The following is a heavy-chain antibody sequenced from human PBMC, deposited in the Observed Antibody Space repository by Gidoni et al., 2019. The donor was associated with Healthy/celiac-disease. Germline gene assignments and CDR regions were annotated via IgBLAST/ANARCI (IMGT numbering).Heavy chain of an antibody. CDR2: ISSSSSYI. CDR3: ARDLGAITSLDY. CDR1: GFTFSSYS. Sequence: EVQLVESGGGLVTPGWSLRLSCAASGFTFSSYSMNWVRQAPGKGLEWVSSISSSSSYIYYADSVKGRFTSSRDNAKNSLYLQMNSLRAEDTAVYYCARDLGAITSLDYWGQGTLVTVSS. J-gene: IGHJ4*02. V-gene: IGHV3-21*01. D-gene: IGHD3-16*01.